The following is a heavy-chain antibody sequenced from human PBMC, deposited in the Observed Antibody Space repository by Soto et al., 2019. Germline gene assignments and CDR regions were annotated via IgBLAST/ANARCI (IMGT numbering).Heavy chain of an antibody. CDR2: VSPKNGNT. CDR3: ARAPLSSSSAGFSVY. D-gene: IGHD6-6*01. J-gene: IGHJ4*02. Sequence: QVQLVQSGAEVKKPGASVRVSCKASGYTFSSYGINWVRQAPGQGPEWLGWVSPKNGNTNYAQKLQGRVTMTTDTSTTTAYMELKSLRYGDTALYFCARAPLSSSSAGFSVYWGQGTLVTVSS. CDR1: GYTFSSYG. V-gene: IGHV1-18*04.